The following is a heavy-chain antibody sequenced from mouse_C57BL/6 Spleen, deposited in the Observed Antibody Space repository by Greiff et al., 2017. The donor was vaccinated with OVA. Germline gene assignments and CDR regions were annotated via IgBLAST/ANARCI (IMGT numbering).Heavy chain of an antibody. CDR2: INPSTGGT. CDR1: GYSFTGYY. D-gene: IGHD3-3*01. CDR3: ARSRWDNYAMDY. V-gene: IGHV1-42*01. J-gene: IGHJ4*01. Sequence: VQLQQSGPELVKPGASVKISCKASGYSFTGYYMNWVKQSPEKSLEWIGEINPSTGGTTYNQKFKAKATLTVDKSSSTAYMQLKSLTSEDSAVYYCARSRWDNYAMDYWGQGTSVTVSS.